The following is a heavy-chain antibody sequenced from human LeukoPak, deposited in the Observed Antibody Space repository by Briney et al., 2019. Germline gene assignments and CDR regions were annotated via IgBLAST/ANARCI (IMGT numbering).Heavy chain of an antibody. V-gene: IGHV3-9*01. CDR2: ISWNSGSI. D-gene: IGHD3-16*01. Sequence: PGGSLRLSCAASGFTFDDYAMHWVRHAPGKGLEWVSGISWNSGSIGYADSVKGRFTISRDNAKNSLYLQMNSLRAEDTALYYCAKDMGASGLIEAFDIWGQGTMVTVSS. CDR1: GFTFDDYA. CDR3: AKDMGASGLIEAFDI. J-gene: IGHJ3*02.